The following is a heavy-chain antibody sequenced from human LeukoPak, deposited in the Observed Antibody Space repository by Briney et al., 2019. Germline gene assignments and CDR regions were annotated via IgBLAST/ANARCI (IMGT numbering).Heavy chain of an antibody. V-gene: IGHV3-7*05. CDR1: GFTFCRYC. CDR3: ARDCELITFGGSIGKCNWFNP. Sequence: GGSLRLSCAPSGFTFCRYCMNSVRQAPGKGLEWVANIKQDGSEKYYVDSVKGRFTISRDNAKNSLYLQMYSLRAEDPAVYYCARDCELITFGGSIGKCNWFNPWGQGTLVTVSS. J-gene: IGHJ5*02. D-gene: IGHD3-16*02. CDR2: IKQDGSEK.